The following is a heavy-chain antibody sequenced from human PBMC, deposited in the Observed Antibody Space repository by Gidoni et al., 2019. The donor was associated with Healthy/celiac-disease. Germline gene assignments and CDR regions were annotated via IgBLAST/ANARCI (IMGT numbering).Heavy chain of an antibody. CDR2: ISGSGGST. D-gene: IGHD6-13*01. CDR3: AKCIAAARDYYGMDV. Sequence: EVQLLESGGGLVQPGGSLRLSCAASGFTFSRYAMSWVRLAPGKGLEWVSAISGSGGSTYYADSVKGRFTISRDKSKNTLYLQMNSLRAEDTAVYYCAKCIAAARDYYGMDVWGQGTTVTVSS. CDR1: GFTFSRYA. V-gene: IGHV3-23*01. J-gene: IGHJ6*02.